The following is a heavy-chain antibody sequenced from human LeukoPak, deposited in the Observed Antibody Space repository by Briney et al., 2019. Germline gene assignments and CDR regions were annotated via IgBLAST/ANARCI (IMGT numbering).Heavy chain of an antibody. J-gene: IGHJ3*02. CDR3: ARERRRDYVWGSYRSGSAFDI. V-gene: IGHV4-31*03. CDR1: GGSISSGGYY. Sequence: PSETLSLTCTVSGGSISSGGYYWSWIRQHPGKGLEWIGYIYYSGSTYYNPSLKSRVTISVDTSKNQFSLNPNSVTAADTAVYYCARERRRDYVWGSYRSGSAFDIWGQGTMVTVSS. D-gene: IGHD3-16*02. CDR2: IYYSGST.